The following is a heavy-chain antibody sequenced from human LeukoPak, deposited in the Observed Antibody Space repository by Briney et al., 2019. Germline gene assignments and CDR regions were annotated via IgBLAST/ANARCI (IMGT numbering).Heavy chain of an antibody. D-gene: IGHD4/OR15-4a*01. CDR1: GYSYSTSC. J-gene: IGHJ4*02. CDR2: ISSSSSFI. CDR3: ARDRDYAFDY. Sequence: RVGLLRLSHVASGYSYSTSCMNWVRQAQGQELEWISYISSSSSFIWYADSVKGRFTISRDDAKNSLSLQMNTLRDEDTAVYYCARDRDYAFDYWGQGRLVTVSS. V-gene: IGHV3-48*02.